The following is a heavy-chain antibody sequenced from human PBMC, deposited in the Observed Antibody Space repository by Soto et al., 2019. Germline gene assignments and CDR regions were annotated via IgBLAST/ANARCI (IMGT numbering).Heavy chain of an antibody. CDR3: ARGNFVGIAASQYYYYGMDV. J-gene: IGHJ6*02. V-gene: IGHV4-59*01. CDR1: GGSISSYY. D-gene: IGHD6-13*01. Sequence: TETLSLTCTVSGGSISSYYWSWIRQPPGKGLEWIGYIYYSGSTNYNPSLKSRVTVSVDTSKNQFSLKLSSVTAADTAVYYCARGNFVGIAASQYYYYGMDVWGQGTTVTVSS. CDR2: IYYSGST.